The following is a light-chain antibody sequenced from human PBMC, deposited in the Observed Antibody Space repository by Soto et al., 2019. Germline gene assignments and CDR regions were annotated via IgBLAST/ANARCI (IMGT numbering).Light chain of an antibody. CDR3: QQSYSPPPIT. CDR2: AAY. CDR1: QSIGKF. J-gene: IGKJ5*01. Sequence: DIQMTHSPSSLSASVGATVTITRRASQSIGKFLIWYQQKPRKAPTLMIYAAYSLQSGVPSRFSGSGSGTDFTLTISSLQPEDFATYYCQQSYSPPPITXGQGTRRDIK. V-gene: IGKV1-39*01.